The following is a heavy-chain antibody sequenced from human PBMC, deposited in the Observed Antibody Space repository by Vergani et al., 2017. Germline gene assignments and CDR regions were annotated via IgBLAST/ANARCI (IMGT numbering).Heavy chain of an antibody. CDR3: VGDVRVSRC. CDR2: ISGNNDDV. CDR1: GFTFSHYS. V-gene: IGHV3-21*01. Sequence: EVQLLESGGGLVQPGGSLRLSCAVSGFTFSHYSMNWVRQAPGKGLEWVSSISGNNDDVYYADSVKGRFTISRDNAKNSLYLDMSSLGAEDTAVYYCVGDVRVSRCWGQGALVAVSS. J-gene: IGHJ3*01.